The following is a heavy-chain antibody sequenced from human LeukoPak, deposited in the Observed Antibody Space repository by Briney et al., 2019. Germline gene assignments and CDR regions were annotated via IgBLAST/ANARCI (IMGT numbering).Heavy chain of an antibody. V-gene: IGHV1-69*02. J-gene: IGHJ4*02. CDR2: IIPILGIA. Sequence: APVKVSCKASGGTFSSYTISWVRQAPGQGLEWMGRIIPILGIANYAQKFQGRVTITADKSTSTAYMELSSLRSEDTAVYYCAFDYYDSSGYSDYWGQGTLVTVSS. CDR3: AFDYYDSSGYSDY. CDR1: GGTFSSYT. D-gene: IGHD3-22*01.